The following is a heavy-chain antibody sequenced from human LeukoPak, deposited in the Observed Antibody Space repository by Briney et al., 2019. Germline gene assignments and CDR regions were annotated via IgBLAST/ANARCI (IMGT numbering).Heavy chain of an antibody. CDR1: GDSVTNDLF. V-gene: IGHV4-38-2*02. CDR3: ARWASISRQPGGFFDH. Sequence: SETLSLTCTVSGDSVTNDLFWGWVRQPPGKELEGIVSFCLGRDTYYRPSLKSRVTISVDTSKNQFSLNLNSVTAADTAVYYCARWASISRQPGGFFDHWGQGTLVTVSS. D-gene: IGHD3-16*01. J-gene: IGHJ4*02. CDR2: FCLGRDT.